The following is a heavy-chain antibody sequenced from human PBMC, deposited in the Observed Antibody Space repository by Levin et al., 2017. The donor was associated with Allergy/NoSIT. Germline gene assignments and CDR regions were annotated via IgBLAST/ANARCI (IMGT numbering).Heavy chain of an antibody. CDR1: GFTFGSYW. D-gene: IGHD2-8*01. V-gene: IGHV3-74*01. CDR2: VNIDGSKT. CDR3: VRGAYGDSVWFDP. J-gene: IGHJ5*02. Sequence: GGSLRLSCAASGFTFGSYWMHWVRQALGKGLVWVSRVNIDGSKTEYTDSVKGRFTISRDNAKNTLYIQMNNLRAEDTAVYYCVRGAYGDSVWFDPWGQGTLVTVSS.